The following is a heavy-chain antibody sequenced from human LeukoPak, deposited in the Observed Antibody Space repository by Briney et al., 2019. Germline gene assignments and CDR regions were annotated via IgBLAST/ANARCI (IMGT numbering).Heavy chain of an antibody. CDR2: INPNSGGT. Sequence: ASVKVSCKASGYTFTGYYMHWVRQAPGQGLEWMGRINPNSGGTNYARKFQGRVTMTRDTSISTAYMELSRLRSDDTAVYYCARGGLRTTVTTLPDYWGQGTLVTVSS. J-gene: IGHJ4*02. CDR3: ARGGLRTTVTTLPDY. D-gene: IGHD4-11*01. CDR1: GYTFTGYY. V-gene: IGHV1-2*06.